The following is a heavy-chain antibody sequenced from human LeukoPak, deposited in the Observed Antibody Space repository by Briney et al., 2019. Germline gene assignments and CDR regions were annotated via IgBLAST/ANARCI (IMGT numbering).Heavy chain of an antibody. Sequence: SETLSLTCAVYGGSFSGYYWSWIRQPPGKGLEWIGEINHSGSTNYNPSLKSRVTISVDTSKNQFSLKLSSVTAADTAVYYCAREDRQLMAYGSIDYWGQGTLVTLSS. CDR2: INHSGST. CDR1: GGSFSGYY. J-gene: IGHJ4*02. V-gene: IGHV4-34*01. CDR3: AREDRQLMAYGSIDY. D-gene: IGHD2-2*01.